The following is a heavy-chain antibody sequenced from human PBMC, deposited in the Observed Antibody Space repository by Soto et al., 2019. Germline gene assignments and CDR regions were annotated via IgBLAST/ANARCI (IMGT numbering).Heavy chain of an antibody. CDR3: ARGGQDFWSGSFDY. CDR1: GGSISNYF. Sequence: SETLSLTCTVSGGSISNYFCNWIRQPAGNGLEWIGRIDNSGSTNYNPSLKSRITMSADMSRNQFSVKLNSVTAADTAVYYRARGGQDFWSGSFDYWRQGALVTVSS. V-gene: IGHV4-4*07. CDR2: IDNSGST. J-gene: IGHJ4*02. D-gene: IGHD3-3*01.